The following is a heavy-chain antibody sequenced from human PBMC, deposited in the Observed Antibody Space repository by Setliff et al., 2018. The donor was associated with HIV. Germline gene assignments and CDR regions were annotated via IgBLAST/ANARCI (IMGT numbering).Heavy chain of an antibody. J-gene: IGHJ6*03. V-gene: IGHV4-34*01. CDR1: GGSFSGYY. CDR2: INHSGST. D-gene: IGHD2-2*01. Sequence: SETLSLTCAVYGGSFSGYYWSWIRQPPGKGLEWIGEINHSGSTNYKPSLKSRVTISVDTSKNQFSLKLSSVTAADTAVYYCARVDCSSTSCYRDYYYYMDVWGKGTTVTVSS. CDR3: ARVDCSSTSCYRDYYYYMDV.